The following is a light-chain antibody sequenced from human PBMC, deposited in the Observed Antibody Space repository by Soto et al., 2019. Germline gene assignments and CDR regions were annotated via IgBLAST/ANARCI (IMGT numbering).Light chain of an antibody. Sequence: EVLLTQSPATLYVSPGERATLSCRASQTVSRSLAWYQQRPGQAPRLLIYGASTRAAGVPGRFSGSGSGTDFTLTITSLQSGDFATYYCQSYRNFSWTFGQGTKVEFK. CDR3: QSYRNFSWT. CDR2: GAS. V-gene: IGKV3-15*01. CDR1: QTVSRS. J-gene: IGKJ1*01.